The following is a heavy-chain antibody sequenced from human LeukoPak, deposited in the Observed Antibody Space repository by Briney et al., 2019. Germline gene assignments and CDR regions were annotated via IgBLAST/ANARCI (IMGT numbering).Heavy chain of an antibody. J-gene: IGHJ4*02. CDR2: ISGSGGST. CDR3: AKNTYYYDSSGFVDY. D-gene: IGHD3-22*01. Sequence: TGGSLRLSCAASGFTFSSYAMSWVRQAPGKGLEWVSAISGSGGSTYYADSVKGRFTISRDNSKNTLYLQMNSLRAEDTAVYYCAKNTYYYDSSGFVDYWGQGTLVTLSS. CDR1: GFTFSSYA. V-gene: IGHV3-23*01.